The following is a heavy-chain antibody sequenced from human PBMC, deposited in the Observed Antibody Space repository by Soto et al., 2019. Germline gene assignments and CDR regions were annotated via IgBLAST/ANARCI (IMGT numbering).Heavy chain of an antibody. CDR1: GYAFSDYG. CDR2: ISAYNGKT. Sequence: QVYLVQSGAEVKKPGASVKVSCKASGYAFSDYGISWVRQAPGQGLDWMGWISAYNGKTDYAQKFQGRVTMTTDTSTIPASMELTSLRPDDTAVYYYAGDGSSSDYWGQGTLVTVSS. CDR3: AGDGSSSDY. V-gene: IGHV1-18*01. D-gene: IGHD6-6*01. J-gene: IGHJ4*02.